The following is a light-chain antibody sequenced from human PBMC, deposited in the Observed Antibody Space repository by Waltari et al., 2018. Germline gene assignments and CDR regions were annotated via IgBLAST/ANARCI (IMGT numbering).Light chain of an antibody. V-gene: IGKV4-1*01. CDR1: QSLLYSSNNKDY. CDR2: WAS. J-gene: IGKJ2*01. CDR3: QQYYSVPYT. Sequence: DIVMTQSPDSLALSLGERATINCEPSQSLLYSSNNKDYLAWFQQKPGQPPKLLISWASTRESGVPDRFSGSGSGTDFTLTISSLQAEDVALYFCQQYYSVPYTFGQGTKLEIK.